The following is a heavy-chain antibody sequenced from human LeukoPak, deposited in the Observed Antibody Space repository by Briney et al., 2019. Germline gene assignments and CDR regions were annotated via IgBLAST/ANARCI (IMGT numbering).Heavy chain of an antibody. D-gene: IGHD6-19*01. CDR1: GFTFSTYA. V-gene: IGHV3-23*01. J-gene: IGHJ5*02. CDR3: ATARGYSSEYT. CDR2: ISGSGGST. Sequence: PAGSLRLSCAASGFTFSTYAMSWVRQAPGKGLEWVSAISGSGGSTYYADSVKGRFTISSNNSKNTLYLRMNRLRAENTAVYYCATARGYSSEYTWGRGTLVTVSS.